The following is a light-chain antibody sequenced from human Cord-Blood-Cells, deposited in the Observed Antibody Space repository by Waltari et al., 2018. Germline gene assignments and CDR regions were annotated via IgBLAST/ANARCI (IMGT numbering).Light chain of an antibody. Sequence: DIQMTQSPSSLPASVGDRVTITCRASQSISNYLNWYQQKPGKAPKLLIYAASSLQSGVPSRFSGSGSGTDFTLTISSLQPEDVATYYCQQSYSTWTFGQGTKVEIK. CDR3: QQSYSTWT. CDR2: AAS. V-gene: IGKV1-39*01. CDR1: QSISNY. J-gene: IGKJ1*01.